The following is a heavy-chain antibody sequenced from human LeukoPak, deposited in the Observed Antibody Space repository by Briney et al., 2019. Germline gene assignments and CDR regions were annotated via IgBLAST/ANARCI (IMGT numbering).Heavy chain of an antibody. CDR3: ARAAVSYDFWSGYYEGYYYYMDV. Sequence: PGGSLRLSCAASGFTFSSYSMNWVRQAPGKGLEWVSSISSSSSYIYYADSVKGRFTISRDNAKNSLYLQMNSLRAEDTAVYYCARAAVSYDFWSGYYEGYYYYMDVWGKGTTVTVSS. J-gene: IGHJ6*03. CDR1: GFTFSSYS. CDR2: ISSSSSYI. D-gene: IGHD3-3*01. V-gene: IGHV3-21*01.